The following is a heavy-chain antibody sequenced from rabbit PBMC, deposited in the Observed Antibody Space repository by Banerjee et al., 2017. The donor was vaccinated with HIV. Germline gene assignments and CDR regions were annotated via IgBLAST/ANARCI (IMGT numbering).Heavy chain of an antibody. CDR1: GFSFSGGYD. J-gene: IGHJ4*01. Sequence: QQLVESGGGLVKPGASLTLTCKASGFSFSGGYDMCWVRQAPGKGLEWIACINGGIFAITYYASWAKGRFTISKASSTTVTLQMTSLTAADTATYFCARYGNDGVGYDLWGPGTLVTVS. CDR2: INGGIFAIT. CDR3: ARYGNDGVGYDL. V-gene: IGHV1S40*01. D-gene: IGHD6-1*01.